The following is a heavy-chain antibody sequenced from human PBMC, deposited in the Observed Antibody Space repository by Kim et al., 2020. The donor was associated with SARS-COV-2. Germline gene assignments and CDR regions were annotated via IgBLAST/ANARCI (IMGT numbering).Heavy chain of an antibody. J-gene: IGHJ4*02. CDR1: GGSFSGYY. CDR3: ARGGGDYGGNLRY. Sequence: ETLSLTCAVYGGSFSGYYWSWTRQPPGKGLEWIGEINHSGSTNYNPSLKSRVTISVDTSKNQFSLKLSSVTAADTAVYYCARGGGDYGGNLRYWGQGSL. V-gene: IGHV4-34*01. D-gene: IGHD4-17*01. CDR2: INHSGST.